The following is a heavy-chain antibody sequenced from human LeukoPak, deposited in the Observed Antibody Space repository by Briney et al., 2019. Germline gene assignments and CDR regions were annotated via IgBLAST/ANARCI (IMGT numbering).Heavy chain of an antibody. V-gene: IGHV4-59*01. CDR1: GGSMSSYY. Sequence: SETLSLTCTVSGGSMSSYYWSWIRQPPGKQLEWIGYIYYSGSTTYSPSLKSRVTISVDTSKNEFSLKLTSVTAAATAVYYCARYGLIRGFEYWGQGTLVTVSS. J-gene: IGHJ4*02. CDR3: ARYGLIRGFEY. D-gene: IGHD3-16*01. CDR2: IYYSGST.